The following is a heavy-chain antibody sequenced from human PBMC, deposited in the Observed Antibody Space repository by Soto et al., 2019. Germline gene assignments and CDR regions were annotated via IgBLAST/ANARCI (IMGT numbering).Heavy chain of an antibody. CDR2: IWYDGSNK. Sequence: PGGSLRLSCAASGFTFSSYGMHWVRQAPGKGLEWVAVIWYDGSNKYYADSVKGRFTISRDNSKNTLYLQMNSLRAEDTAVYYCARGSRYFIEGYYYYNLDVWGKGTTVTVSS. V-gene: IGHV3-33*01. CDR3: ARGSRYFIEGYYYYNLDV. CDR1: GFTFSSYG. D-gene: IGHD3-10*01. J-gene: IGHJ6*03.